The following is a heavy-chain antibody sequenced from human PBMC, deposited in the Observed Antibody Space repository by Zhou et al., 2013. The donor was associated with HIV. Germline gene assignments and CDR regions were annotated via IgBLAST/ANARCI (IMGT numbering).Heavy chain of an antibody. Sequence: QVQLQESGPGLVKPSETLSLTCTVSGGSISSHYWSWIRQPPGKGLEWIGYVYYSGSTNYNPSLKSRVTISVDTSKNQFSLKLSSVTAADTAVYYCARLAPGSSTQIDYWGQGTLVTVSS. CDR3: ARLAPGSSTQIDY. V-gene: IGHV4-59*11. CDR1: GGSISSHY. D-gene: IGHD6-6*01. J-gene: IGHJ4*02. CDR2: VYYSGST.